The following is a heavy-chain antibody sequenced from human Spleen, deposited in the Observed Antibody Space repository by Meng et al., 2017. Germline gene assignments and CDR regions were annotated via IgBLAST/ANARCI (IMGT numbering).Heavy chain of an antibody. Sequence: QVQLQQWGAGLLKPSETLSLTCAVNGGSLSGYYWSVIRQSPGKGLEWIGEIFHIGSTNYNPSLKTRVAISVDRSKNQFSLKLTSVTAADTAVYYCARVDRYSGTYFDYWGHGALVTVSS. CDR1: GGSLSGYY. CDR2: IFHIGST. D-gene: IGHD1-26*01. V-gene: IGHV4-34*12. J-gene: IGHJ4*01. CDR3: ARVDRYSGTYFDY.